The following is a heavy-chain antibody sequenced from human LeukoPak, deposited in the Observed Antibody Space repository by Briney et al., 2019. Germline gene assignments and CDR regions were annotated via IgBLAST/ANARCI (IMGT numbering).Heavy chain of an antibody. Sequence: GGSLRLSCAASGFTFDDYAMHWVRQAPGKGREWVSGISWNSGSIGYADSVKGRFTISRDNAKNSLYLQMNSLRAEDTALYYCAKALTLGSSSAFDPWGQGTLVTVSS. CDR3: AKALTLGSSSAFDP. J-gene: IGHJ5*02. CDR1: GFTFDDYA. CDR2: ISWNSGSI. D-gene: IGHD6-13*01. V-gene: IGHV3-9*01.